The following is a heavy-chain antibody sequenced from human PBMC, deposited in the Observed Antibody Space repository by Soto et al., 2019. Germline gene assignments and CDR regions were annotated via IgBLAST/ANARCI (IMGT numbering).Heavy chain of an antibody. D-gene: IGHD1-20*01. CDR1: GGSISSYY. CDR3: ARFITGTDFDY. CDR2: IYYSGST. V-gene: IGHV4-59*01. J-gene: IGHJ4*02. Sequence: SETLSLTCTVSGGSISSYYWSWIRQPPGKGLEWIGYIYYSGSTNYNPSLKSRVTISVDTSKNQFSLKLSSVTAADTAVYYCARFITGTDFDYCGQGTLVTVSS.